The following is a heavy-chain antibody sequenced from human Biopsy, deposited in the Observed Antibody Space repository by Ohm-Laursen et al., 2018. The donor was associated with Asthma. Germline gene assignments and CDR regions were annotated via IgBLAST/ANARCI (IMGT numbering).Heavy chain of an antibody. Sequence: SLRLSCSASGFSFGDYFMTWVRQAPGKGLEWVAGIFFDGSNKYYADSVKGRFTISRDNSKDTLYLQVNSLRGDDTAVYYCARGKTWGRSYYFDYWGQGTLVTVSS. CDR2: IFFDGSNK. D-gene: IGHD6-6*01. J-gene: IGHJ4*02. CDR3: ARGKTWGRSYYFDY. V-gene: IGHV3-30-3*01. CDR1: GFSFGDYF.